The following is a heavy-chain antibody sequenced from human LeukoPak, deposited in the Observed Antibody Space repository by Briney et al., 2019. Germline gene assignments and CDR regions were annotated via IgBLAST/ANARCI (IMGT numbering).Heavy chain of an antibody. Sequence: SETLSLTCTVSGDSISSGSYYWSWIRQPAGKGLEWIGRIYNSGSINYNPSLKSRVTISVDTSKNQFSLKLSSVTAADTAVYYCAGENWVNWFDPWGQGILVTVSS. V-gene: IGHV4-61*02. D-gene: IGHD7-27*01. CDR1: GDSISSGSYY. CDR2: IYNSGSI. CDR3: AGENWVNWFDP. J-gene: IGHJ5*02.